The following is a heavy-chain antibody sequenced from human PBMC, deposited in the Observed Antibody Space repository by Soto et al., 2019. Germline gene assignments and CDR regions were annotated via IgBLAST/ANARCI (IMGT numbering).Heavy chain of an antibody. V-gene: IGHV4-30-2*01. CDR3: ARGVEYYDSSGYYYGVYFDY. CDR2: IYHSGST. J-gene: IGHJ4*02. Sequence: SETLSLTCAVSGGSISSGGYSWSWIRQPPGKGLEWIGYIYHSGSTYYNPSLKSRVTISVDRSKNQFSLKLSSVTAADTAVYYCARGVEYYDSSGYYYGVYFDYWGQGTLVTVYS. D-gene: IGHD3-22*01. CDR1: GGSISSGGYS.